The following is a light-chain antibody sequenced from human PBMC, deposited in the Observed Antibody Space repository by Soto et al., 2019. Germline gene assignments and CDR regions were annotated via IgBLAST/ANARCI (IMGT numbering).Light chain of an antibody. Sequence: EIVLTQSPGTLSLSPGERATLSCRASQSVSSYSAWYQQKPGQAPRLLIYDASNRATGIPARFSGSGSGTDFTLTISSLEPEDFAVYYCQQRSNRLTFGGGTKVDIK. V-gene: IGKV3-11*01. CDR2: DAS. CDR1: QSVSSY. CDR3: QQRSNRLT. J-gene: IGKJ4*01.